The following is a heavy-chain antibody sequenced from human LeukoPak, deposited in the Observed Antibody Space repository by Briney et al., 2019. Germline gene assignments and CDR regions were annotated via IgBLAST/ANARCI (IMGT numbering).Heavy chain of an antibody. Sequence: SETLSLTCTVSGGSISSYYWSWIRQPPGKGLEWIAYIYYSGSTNYNPSLKSRVTISVDTSKNQFSLKLSSVTAADTAVYYCARGDEDYYDSSGYYLGYWGQGTLVTVSS. CDR1: GGSISSYY. J-gene: IGHJ4*02. CDR3: ARGDEDYYDSSGYYLGY. D-gene: IGHD3-22*01. V-gene: IGHV4-59*01. CDR2: IYYSGST.